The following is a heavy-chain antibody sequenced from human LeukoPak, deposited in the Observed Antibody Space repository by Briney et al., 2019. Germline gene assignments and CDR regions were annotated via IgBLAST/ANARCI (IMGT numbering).Heavy chain of an antibody. Sequence: GGSLRLSCAASGFTFSSYAMTWVRQGPGKGLEWVADISGVGGSTFYADSVKGRFTISRDNSKNTLYLQMYSLRAEDAAVYYCVIYGGSDTNAFDIWGQGTMVTVSS. D-gene: IGHD2-15*01. CDR3: VIYGGSDTNAFDI. V-gene: IGHV3-23*01. CDR2: ISGVGGST. CDR1: GFTFSSYA. J-gene: IGHJ3*02.